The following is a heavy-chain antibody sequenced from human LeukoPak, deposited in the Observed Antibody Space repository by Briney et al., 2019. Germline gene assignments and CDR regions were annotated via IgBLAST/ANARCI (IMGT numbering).Heavy chain of an antibody. D-gene: IGHD2-2*01. Sequence: PGGSLRLSCAASGFTFSNYGMHWVRQAPGKGLEWVALISYDGSDKYYADSVRGRFTISRDNSKNTLYLQMNSLRAEDTAVFYCATDHCSSTSRYEDSYYGMDVWGQGTTVTVSS. CDR1: GFTFSNYG. J-gene: IGHJ6*02. V-gene: IGHV3-30*03. CDR2: ISYDGSDK. CDR3: ATDHCSSTSRYEDSYYGMDV.